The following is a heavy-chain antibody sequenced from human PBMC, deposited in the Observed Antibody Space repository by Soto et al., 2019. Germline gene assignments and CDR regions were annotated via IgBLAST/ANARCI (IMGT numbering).Heavy chain of an antibody. V-gene: IGHV3-7*05. CDR3: AREMVRGVITHILFD. J-gene: IGHJ4*02. CDR2: IKQDGSEK. D-gene: IGHD3-10*01. CDR1: GFTFSSYW. Sequence: GGSLRLSCAASGFTFSSYWMSWVRQAPGKGLEWVANIKQDGSEKYYVDSVKGRFTISRDNAKNSLYLQMNSLRAEDTAVYYCAREMVRGVITHILFDWGQGTLVTVSS.